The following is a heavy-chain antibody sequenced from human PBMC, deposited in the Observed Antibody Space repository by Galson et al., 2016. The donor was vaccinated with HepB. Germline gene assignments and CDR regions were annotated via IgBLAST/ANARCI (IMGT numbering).Heavy chain of an antibody. CDR3: ARGNGSGSYGVFDY. Sequence: SGYTFTNYYMHWVRQAPGQGLEWMGIMFPSGGTTNYAQNFQGRVSMTRDTSTTTDDMELSSLRSEDTAVYYCARGNGSGSYGVFDYWGQGTLVTVSS. D-gene: IGHD3-10*01. J-gene: IGHJ4*02. V-gene: IGHV1-46*01. CDR1: GYTFTNYY. CDR2: MFPSGGTT.